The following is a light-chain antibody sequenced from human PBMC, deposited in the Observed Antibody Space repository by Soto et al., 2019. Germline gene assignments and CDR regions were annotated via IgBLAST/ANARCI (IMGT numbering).Light chain of an antibody. Sequence: DIQMTQSPSSLSASAGDRVTITCRASQGISNYLAWYQQKPGKVPKLLIYAASTLKSGVPSRFSGSGSGTDFTLTISSLQPEDVAPYYCQKYNSAPWTFGQGTKVEIK. V-gene: IGKV1-27*01. CDR3: QKYNSAPWT. CDR2: AAS. CDR1: QGISNY. J-gene: IGKJ1*01.